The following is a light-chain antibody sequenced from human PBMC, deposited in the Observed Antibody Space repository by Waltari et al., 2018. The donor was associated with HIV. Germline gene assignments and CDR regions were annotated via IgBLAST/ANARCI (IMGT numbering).Light chain of an antibody. CDR3: SSYAASGSVI. CDR2: EGT. V-gene: IGLV2-14*03. CDR1: TINYDS. Sequence: QSALTQPASVSGSPGQSVTISCTGPTINYDSVSWYQQHPAKAPILIIFEGTYRPSGISNRFSASKSGNTASLTISGLQAEDEAHYYGSSYAASGSVIFGGGTNLTVL. J-gene: IGLJ2*01.